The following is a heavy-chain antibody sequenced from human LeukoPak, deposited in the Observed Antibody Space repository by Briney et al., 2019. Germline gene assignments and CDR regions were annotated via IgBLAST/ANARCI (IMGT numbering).Heavy chain of an antibody. CDR2: IYTSGST. Sequence: SETLSLTCTVSGGSINSGSYYWSWIRQPAGKGLEWIGRIYTSGSTNYNPSLKSRVTISLDTSKNQFSLKLSSVTAADTAVYYCARLSDYSNFFNWFDPWGQGTLVTVSS. J-gene: IGHJ5*02. D-gene: IGHD4-11*01. CDR3: ARLSDYSNFFNWFDP. V-gene: IGHV4-61*02. CDR1: GGSINSGSYY.